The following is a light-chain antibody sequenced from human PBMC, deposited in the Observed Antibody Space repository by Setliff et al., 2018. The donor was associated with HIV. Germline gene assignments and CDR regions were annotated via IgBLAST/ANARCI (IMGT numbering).Light chain of an antibody. CDR1: SSDIGTYNS. CDR3: SSLISSTSYV. Sequence: QSVLTQPPSVSGSPGQSVTISCTGTSSDIGTYNSISWYQQTPGTDPKLIIYEITARPSGVPDRFSGSKSGNTASLTISRLQVEDEADYFCSSLISSTSYVFGTGTKVTVL. J-gene: IGLJ1*01. V-gene: IGLV2-18*02. CDR2: EIT.